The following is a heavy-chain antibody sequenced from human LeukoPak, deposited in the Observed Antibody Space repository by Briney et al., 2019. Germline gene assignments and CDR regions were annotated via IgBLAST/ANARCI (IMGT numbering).Heavy chain of an antibody. V-gene: IGHV3-11*05. CDR2: ISSSSSYT. J-gene: IGHJ6*02. CDR3: ARDRVVAVPAARTNYYYYYGMDV. CDR1: GFTFSDYY. D-gene: IGHD2-2*01. Sequence: PGGSLRLSCAASGFTFSDYYMSWIRQAPGKGLEWVSYISSSSSYTNYADSVKGRFTISRDNAKNSLYLQMNSLRAEDTAVYYCARDRVVAVPAARTNYYYYYGMDVWGQGTTVTVSS.